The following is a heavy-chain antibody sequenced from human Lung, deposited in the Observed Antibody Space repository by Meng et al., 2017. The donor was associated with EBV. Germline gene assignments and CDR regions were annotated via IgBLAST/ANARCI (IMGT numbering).Heavy chain of an antibody. J-gene: IGHJ4*02. CDR3: ARAGYDSSGYYPQPFDY. CDR1: GYTLTSYA. CDR2: INAGNGNT. D-gene: IGHD3-22*01. V-gene: IGHV1-3*01. Sequence: QVHLVESGAEVKKPGGTVKVSCKASGYTLTSYAMHWVRQAPGQRLEWMGWINAGNGNTKYSQRFQGRVTITRDTSASTAHMELSSLRSEDTTVYYCARAGYDSSGYYPQPFDYWGQGTLVTVSS.